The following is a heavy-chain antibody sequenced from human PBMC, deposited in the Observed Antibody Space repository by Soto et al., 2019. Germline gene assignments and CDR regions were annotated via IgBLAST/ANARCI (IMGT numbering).Heavy chain of an antibody. CDR1: GFTFSSYA. Sequence: EVQLLESGGGLAQPGGSLRLSCAASGFTFSSYAMSWVRQAPGKGLEWVSSISGNTAATYYADSVTGRFTISRDNSKNTHFLQMNSLRAEETAGYYCAKERQASGDYRYDYWGQGTQVTVAS. CDR3: AKERQASGDYRYDY. D-gene: IGHD4-17*01. CDR2: ISGNTAAT. J-gene: IGHJ4*02. V-gene: IGHV3-23*01.